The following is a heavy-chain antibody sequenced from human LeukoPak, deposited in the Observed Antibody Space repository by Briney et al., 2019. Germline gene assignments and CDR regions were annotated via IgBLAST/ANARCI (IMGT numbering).Heavy chain of an antibody. J-gene: IGHJ5*02. CDR1: GYSIRNGYN. CDR2: IYQSGST. V-gene: IGHV4-38-2*02. Sequence: PSETLSLTCTVSGYSIRNGYNLGWIRLSPGKGLEWLGSIYQSGSTYDNPSLKSRVSLSIDTSKNQFSLKLTSVTAADTAVYYCARVGSTALVFAANWFDPWGQGTLVTVS. D-gene: IGHD6-6*01. CDR3: ARVGSTALVFAANWFDP.